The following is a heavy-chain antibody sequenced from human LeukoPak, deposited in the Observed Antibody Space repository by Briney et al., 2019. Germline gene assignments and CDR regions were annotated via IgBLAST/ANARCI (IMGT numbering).Heavy chain of an antibody. CDR3: ARDGVDTLFDP. CDR2: INAKTGSP. J-gene: IGHJ5*02. D-gene: IGHD5-18*01. V-gene: IGHV7-4-1*02. Sequence: ASVKVSCKASGYTFTGYYMHWVRQAPGQGLEWMGWINAKTGSPTYAQGFTGRFVFSLDTSVSTSYLQISSLKAEDTAVYYCARDGVDTLFDPWGQGTLVTVSS. CDR1: GYTFTGYY.